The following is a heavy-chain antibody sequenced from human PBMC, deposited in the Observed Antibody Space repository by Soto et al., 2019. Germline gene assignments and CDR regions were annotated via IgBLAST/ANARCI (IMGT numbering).Heavy chain of an antibody. D-gene: IGHD3-22*01. J-gene: IGHJ4*02. CDR3: VRGDGDYSDGNGYLGRH. V-gene: IGHV3-74*01. Sequence: EVQLVESGGGLVQPGGSLRLSCTASGFTFSSYWMHWVRQAPGKGLEWVSRIKSDGSWALYADSMEGRLTISRDNAKNTLYLQMNSLRAEETAVYYCVRGDGDYSDGNGYLGRHWGQGTLVTVSS. CDR2: IKSDGSWA. CDR1: GFTFSSYW.